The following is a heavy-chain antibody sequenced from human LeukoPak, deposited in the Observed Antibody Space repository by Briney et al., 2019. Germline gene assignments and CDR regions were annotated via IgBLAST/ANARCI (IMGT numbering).Heavy chain of an antibody. CDR1: GGSISSYY. J-gene: IGHJ6*04. CDR3: ARGGDSSDA. D-gene: IGHD6-19*01. V-gene: IGHV4-59*01. CDR2: IYYSGST. Sequence: SETLSLTCTVSGGSISSYYWSWLRQPPGRGLEWIGYIYYSGSTHYNPSLKSRVTISVDTSKNQFSLKLSSVTAADTAVYYCARGGDSSDAWGKGTTVTVSS.